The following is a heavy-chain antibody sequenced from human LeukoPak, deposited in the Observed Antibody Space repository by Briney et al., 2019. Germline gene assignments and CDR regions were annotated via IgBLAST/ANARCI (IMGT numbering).Heavy chain of an antibody. Sequence: GGSLRLSCAASGFTFSSYAMSWVRPAPGKGLEWGSAICGSGGSTYYADSVKGRFTISRDNSKNTLYLQMNSLRAEDTAVYYCAKDSQPHYYDSSGYYYYFDYWGQGTLVTVSS. CDR2: ICGSGGST. V-gene: IGHV3-23*01. J-gene: IGHJ4*02. CDR1: GFTFSSYA. D-gene: IGHD3-22*01. CDR3: AKDSQPHYYDSSGYYYYFDY.